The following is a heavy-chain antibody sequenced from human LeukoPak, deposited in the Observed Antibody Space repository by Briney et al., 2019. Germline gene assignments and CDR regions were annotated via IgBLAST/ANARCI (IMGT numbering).Heavy chain of an antibody. J-gene: IGHJ4*02. V-gene: IGHV1-18*01. CDR2: ISAYNGNA. Sequence: GASVKVSCKASGYTFTSYGISWVRQAPGQGLEWMGWISAYNGNADYAQKLQGRVTMTTDTSTSTAYMELRSLRSDDTAVYYCARDGRERWLQFRGDYWGQGTLVTVSS. D-gene: IGHD5-24*01. CDR1: GYTFTSYG. CDR3: ARDGRERWLQFRGDY.